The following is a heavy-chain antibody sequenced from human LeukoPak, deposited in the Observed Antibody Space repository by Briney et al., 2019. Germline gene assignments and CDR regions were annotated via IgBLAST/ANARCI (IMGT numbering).Heavy chain of an antibody. D-gene: IGHD2-15*01. CDR2: MTYDGNNQ. CDR1: GFTLSTYG. Sequence: PGGSLRLSCVASGFTLSTYGMHWLRQAPGKGLEWVAVMTYDGNNQYYAVSVKGRFSVSRDNSRNTLYLQMNSLRAEDTAVYYCARIRIPTSTGDAFDVWGQGTMVPVSS. J-gene: IGHJ3*01. V-gene: IGHV3-33*05. CDR3: ARIRIPTSTGDAFDV.